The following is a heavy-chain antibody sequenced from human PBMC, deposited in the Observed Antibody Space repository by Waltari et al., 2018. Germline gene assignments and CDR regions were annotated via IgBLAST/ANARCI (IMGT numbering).Heavy chain of an antibody. J-gene: IGHJ4*02. D-gene: IGHD2-15*01. CDR1: GYTFHSYD. CDR3: AIYCSGGSCQPFDY. V-gene: IGHV1-8*01. Sequence: QVQLVQSGAEVKKPGASVKVSCKASGYTFHSYDINCVRPAPGQGLEWMGWMNPNRGNTGYAQKFQGRVTMTRNTSISTAYMELSSLRSEDTAVYYCAIYCSGGSCQPFDYWGQGTLVTVSS. CDR2: MNPNRGNT.